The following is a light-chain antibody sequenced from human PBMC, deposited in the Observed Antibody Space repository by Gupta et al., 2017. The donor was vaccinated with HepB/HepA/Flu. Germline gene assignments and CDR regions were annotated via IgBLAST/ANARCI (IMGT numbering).Light chain of an antibody. CDR1: QSLISSYDNRNY. CDR3: QYDYKIHT. Sequence: FVMTQSPDSLTVSLGERATINCKSSQSLISSYDNRNYLGWYQHKPGQPPKLLISWACNRESGVPDRFSGSGYGTDFTLTSSIRQDEDVAIYYWQYDYKIHTFGQGTXLDIK. J-gene: IGKJ5*01. V-gene: IGKV4-1*01. CDR2: WAC.